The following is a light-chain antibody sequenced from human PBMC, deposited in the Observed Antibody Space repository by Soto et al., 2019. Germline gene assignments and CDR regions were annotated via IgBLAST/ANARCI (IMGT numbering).Light chain of an antibody. Sequence: EIVMTQSPATLAVSLGESATLSCRASQSISNHLTWYQQKPGQPPRLLIYGAYTRATGIPARFSGSGSGTEFTLTISNVQSEDFAVYYCQQYSGWPYTFGQGTKLEIK. CDR2: GAY. CDR1: QSISNH. CDR3: QQYSGWPYT. V-gene: IGKV3-15*01. J-gene: IGKJ2*01.